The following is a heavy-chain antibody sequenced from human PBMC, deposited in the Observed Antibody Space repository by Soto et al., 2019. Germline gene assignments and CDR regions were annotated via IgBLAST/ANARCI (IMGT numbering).Heavy chain of an antibody. Sequence: ASVKVSWKASGGTFSSYAISWVRQAPGQGLEWMGGIIPIFGTANYAQKFQGRVTITADESTSTAYMELSSLRSDDTAVYYCARDGVATIQTPDYWGQGTLVTVSS. D-gene: IGHD5-12*01. J-gene: IGHJ4*02. CDR2: IIPIFGTA. V-gene: IGHV1-69*13. CDR3: ARDGVATIQTPDY. CDR1: GGTFSSYA.